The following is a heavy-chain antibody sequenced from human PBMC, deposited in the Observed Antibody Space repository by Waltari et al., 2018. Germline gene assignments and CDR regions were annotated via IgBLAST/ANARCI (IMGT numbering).Heavy chain of an antibody. CDR1: GFTFSSYA. Sequence: QVQLVESGGGVVQPGRSLRLSCAASGFTFSSYAMHWVRQAPGKGLEWGAVISYDGSNKYYADSVKGRFTISRDDSKNSLNLQMNSLETDDTAVYFCARAFQYGGTSHFDDWGQGTLVTVSS. D-gene: IGHD1-26*01. CDR2: ISYDGSNK. CDR3: ARAFQYGGTSHFDD. V-gene: IGHV3-30*07. J-gene: IGHJ4*02.